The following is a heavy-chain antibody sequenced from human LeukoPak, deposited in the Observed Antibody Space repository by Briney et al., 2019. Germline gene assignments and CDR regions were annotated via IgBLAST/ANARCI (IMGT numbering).Heavy chain of an antibody. J-gene: IGHJ4*02. CDR1: GGSISTYY. D-gene: IGHD1-26*01. CDR2: IYTSGST. CDR3: ARAAGRDTTSGLDFDY. Sequence: SETLSLTCTVSGGSISTYYWSWIRQPAGKGLEWIGRIYTSGSTNYNPSQKSRVIMSVDTSKNQFSLKLSSVSAADTAVYYCARAAGRDTTSGLDFDYWGQGILVTVSS. V-gene: IGHV4-4*07.